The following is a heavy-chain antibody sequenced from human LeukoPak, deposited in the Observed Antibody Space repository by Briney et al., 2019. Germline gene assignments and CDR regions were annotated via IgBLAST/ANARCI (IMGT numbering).Heavy chain of an antibody. Sequence: ASVKVSCKASGYTFTTYFLHWVRQAPGQGLEWMGIIDPSSGGSTSAQKFQVRVTMTRDMSTSTVYMELSSLTSEDTAVYYCAKSNRPVIAMVVLDYWGQGTLVTVSS. V-gene: IGHV1-46*01. CDR3: AKSNRPVIAMVVLDY. J-gene: IGHJ4*02. CDR2: IDPSSGGS. D-gene: IGHD2-21*01. CDR1: GYTFTTYF.